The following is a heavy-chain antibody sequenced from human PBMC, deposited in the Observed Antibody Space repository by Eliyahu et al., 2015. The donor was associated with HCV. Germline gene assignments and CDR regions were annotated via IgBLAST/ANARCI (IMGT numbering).Heavy chain of an antibody. CDR2: ISSSGXTK. Sequence: QGQLVESGGGSVKPGGSLGLSCAASXFTFSDNYXGWXPQXSGKGLGGVSYISSSGXTKFYADSMKGRFTVSRDNAKNSLYLQINSLTPEDTAVYYCARGGKCGGECWTYYGLDVWGHGTTVTVSS. CDR3: ARGGKCGGECWTYYGLDV. CDR1: XFTFSDNY. D-gene: IGHD2-21*01. V-gene: IGHV3-11*04. J-gene: IGHJ6*02.